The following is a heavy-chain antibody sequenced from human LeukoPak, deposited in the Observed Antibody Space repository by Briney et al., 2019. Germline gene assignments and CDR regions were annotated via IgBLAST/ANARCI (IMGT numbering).Heavy chain of an antibody. V-gene: IGHV3-23*01. Sequence: TGGSLRLSCAASGFTFSNFAMSWVRQAPGKGLEWVSAISGSGDTTYHADSVKGRFTISRDSSRNTLYLHMNSLRAEDTAVYYCAKDRVVATGIGEFDYWGQGTLVTVSS. D-gene: IGHD6-13*01. CDR1: GFTFSNFA. CDR3: AKDRVVATGIGEFDY. CDR2: ISGSGDTT. J-gene: IGHJ4*02.